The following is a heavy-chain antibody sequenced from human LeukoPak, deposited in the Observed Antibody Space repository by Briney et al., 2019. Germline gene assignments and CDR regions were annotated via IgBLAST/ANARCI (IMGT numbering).Heavy chain of an antibody. CDR3: TGGSYGDYEY. CDR1: GFTFSSYT. D-gene: IGHD4-17*01. J-gene: IGHJ4*02. Sequence: GGSLRLSCAASGFTFSSYTMNWVRQAPGKGLEWVSSIDPSSTYIYYADSVKGRFTISRDNAQNSLYLQMNSLRAEDTAVYYCTGGSYGDYEYWGQGTLVTVSS. CDR2: IDPSSTYI. V-gene: IGHV3-21*01.